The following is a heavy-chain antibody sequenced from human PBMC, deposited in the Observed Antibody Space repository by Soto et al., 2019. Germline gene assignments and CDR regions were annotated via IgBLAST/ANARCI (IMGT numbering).Heavy chain of an antibody. CDR3: ARTSSITMVRGVIIYWFDP. D-gene: IGHD3-10*01. V-gene: IGHV4-31*03. J-gene: IGHJ5*02. CDR2: IYYSGST. CDR1: GGSISSGGYY. Sequence: QVQLQESGPGLVKPSQTLSLTCTVSGGSISSGGYYWSWIRQHPGKGLEWIGYIYYSGSTYYNPSLKSRVTISVDTSKHQFSLKLSSVTAADTAVYYCARTSSITMVRGVIIYWFDPWGQGTLVTVSS.